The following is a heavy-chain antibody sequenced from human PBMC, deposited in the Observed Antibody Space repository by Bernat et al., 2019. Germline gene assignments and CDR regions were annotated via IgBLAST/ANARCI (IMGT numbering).Heavy chain of an antibody. CDR2: IKEDGSEK. CDR3: ARVDGTSWYCRDY. D-gene: IGHD6-13*01. CDR1: GFTFSSYR. V-gene: IGHV3-7*03. Sequence: EVQLVESGGGLVQPGGSLRLSCTASGFTFSSYRMNWVRQAPGKGLEWVANIKEDGSEKYYGDTAKGRFIISRDNAKKSLYLQMNRLRAEDTAVYYCARVDGTSWYCRDYWGQGTLVTVSS. J-gene: IGHJ4*03.